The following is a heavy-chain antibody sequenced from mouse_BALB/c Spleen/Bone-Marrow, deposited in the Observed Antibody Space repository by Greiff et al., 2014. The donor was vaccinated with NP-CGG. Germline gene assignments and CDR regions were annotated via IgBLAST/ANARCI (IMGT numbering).Heavy chain of an antibody. CDR1: GYVFSTYW. Sequence: VHLVESGAELVRPGSSVKISCESSGYVFSTYWINWVKQRPGRGLEWIGQIYPGDGDTDYNGKFKDKATLTADKSSNTAYMQLSSLTSEDSAVYFCARGGISVDYWGQGTTLTVSS. CDR2: IYPGDGDT. V-gene: IGHV1-80*01. J-gene: IGHJ2*01. CDR3: ARGGISVDY.